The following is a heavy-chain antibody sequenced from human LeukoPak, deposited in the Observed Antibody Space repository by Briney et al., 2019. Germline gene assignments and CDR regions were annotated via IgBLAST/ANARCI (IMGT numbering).Heavy chain of an antibody. J-gene: IGHJ3*02. CDR3: ARIYCSSTSCYDHWDAFDI. CDR1: GDSISSYY. Sequence: SETLSLTCTVSGDSISSYYWSWIRQPPGKGLEWIGYIYYSGSTNYNPSLKSRVTISVDTSKNQFSLKLSSVTAADTAVYYCARIYCSSTSCYDHWDAFDIWGQGTMVTVSS. D-gene: IGHD2-2*01. CDR2: IYYSGST. V-gene: IGHV4-59*01.